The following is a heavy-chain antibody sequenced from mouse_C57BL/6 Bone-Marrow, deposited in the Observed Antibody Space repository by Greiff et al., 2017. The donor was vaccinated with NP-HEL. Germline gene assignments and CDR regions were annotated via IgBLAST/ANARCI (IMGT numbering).Heavy chain of an antibody. V-gene: IGHV1-55*01. J-gene: IGHJ3*01. CDR2: IYPGSGST. D-gene: IGHD1-1*01. CDR3: ARHYYGSSHAY. Sequence: VKLQQPGAELVKPGASVKMSCKASGYTFTSYWITWVKQRPGQGLEWIGDIYPGSGSTNYNEKFKSKATLTVDTSSSTAYMQLSSLTSEDSAVYYCARHYYGSSHAYWGQGTLVTVSA. CDR1: GYTFTSYW.